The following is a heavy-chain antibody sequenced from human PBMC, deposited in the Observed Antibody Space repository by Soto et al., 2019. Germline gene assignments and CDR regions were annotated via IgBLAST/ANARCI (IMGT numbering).Heavy chain of an antibody. J-gene: IGHJ4*02. CDR3: ARGYCTSSACHWNFDY. CDR2: ITSTGSTR. Sequence: GGSLRLSCAASGFAFSSYEMNWVRQAPGKGLEWVSDITSTGSTRYYADSVKGRFTISRDNAKNSLYLQMNSLRAEDTAVYYCARGYCTSSACHWNFDYWGQGTLVTVSS. CDR1: GFAFSSYE. D-gene: IGHD2-8*02. V-gene: IGHV3-48*03.